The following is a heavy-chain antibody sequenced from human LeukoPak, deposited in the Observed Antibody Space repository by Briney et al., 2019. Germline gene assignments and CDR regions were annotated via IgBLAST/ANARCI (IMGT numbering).Heavy chain of an antibody. V-gene: IGHV1-8*01. Sequence: GSVDVSCKASGYTSTSYDINWVRQATGQGLEWMGWMNPNSGNTGYAQKFQGRVTMTRNTSISTAYMELSSLRSEDTAVYYCARALRRHRQDQDEYWGQGTLVTVSS. CDR1: GYTSTSYD. D-gene: IGHD1-14*01. J-gene: IGHJ4*02. CDR3: ARALRRHRQDQDEY. CDR2: MNPNSGNT.